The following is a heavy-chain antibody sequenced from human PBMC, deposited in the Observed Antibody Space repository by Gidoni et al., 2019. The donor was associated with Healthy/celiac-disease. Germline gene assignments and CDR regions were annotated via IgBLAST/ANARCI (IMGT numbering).Heavy chain of an antibody. V-gene: IGHV1-3*01. CDR3: ARIEAVAGTGRGYFDY. Sequence: QVQLVQPGAEVKKPGASVKVSCKASGYTFTSYAMQRQQRLEWMGWINAGNGNTKYSQKFQGRVTITRDTSASTAYMELSSLRSEDTAVYYCARIEAVAGTGRGYFDYWGQGTLVTVSS. J-gene: IGHJ4*02. CDR1: GYTFTSYA. CDR2: INAGNGNT. D-gene: IGHD6-19*01.